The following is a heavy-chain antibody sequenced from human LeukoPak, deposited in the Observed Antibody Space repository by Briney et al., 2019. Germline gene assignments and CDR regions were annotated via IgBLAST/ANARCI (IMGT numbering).Heavy chain of an antibody. CDR1: GFSFSTYS. CDR2: ISSSSTYI. V-gene: IGHV3-21*04. Sequence: GGSLRLSCAASGFSFSTYSMHWVRQAPGKGPEWVSSISSSSTYIYYADSVRGRFTISRDNAKNSLYLQMSNLRAEDTAVYFCARGGGLDVWGQGATVTVSS. J-gene: IGHJ6*02. CDR3: ARGGGLDV. D-gene: IGHD3-16*01.